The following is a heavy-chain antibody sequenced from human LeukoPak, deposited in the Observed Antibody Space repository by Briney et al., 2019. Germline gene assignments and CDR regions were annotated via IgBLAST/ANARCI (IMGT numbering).Heavy chain of an antibody. Sequence: GASVKVSCKASGYTFTGYYMHWVRQAPGQGLEWMGRINPNSGGTNYAQKFQGRVTMTRDTSISTAYMELSRLRSDDTAVYYCARAAKITYYYFDYWGQGTLVTVSS. CDR3: ARAAKITYYYFDY. CDR2: INPNSGGT. D-gene: IGHD1-14*01. J-gene: IGHJ4*02. V-gene: IGHV1-2*06. CDR1: GYTFTGYY.